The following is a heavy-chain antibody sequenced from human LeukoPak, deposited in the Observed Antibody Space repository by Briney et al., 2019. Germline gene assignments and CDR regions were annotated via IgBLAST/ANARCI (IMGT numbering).Heavy chain of an antibody. Sequence: SGGSLRLSCAASGFTFSSYAMHWVRQAPGKGLEWVAVISYDGSNKYYADSVKGRFTISRDNSKNTLYLQMNSLRAEDTAVYYCASSSASGEYGYGAFDIWGQGTMVTVSS. CDR1: GFTFSSYA. J-gene: IGHJ3*02. CDR2: ISYDGSNK. V-gene: IGHV3-30*04. D-gene: IGHD5-18*01. CDR3: ASSSASGEYGYGAFDI.